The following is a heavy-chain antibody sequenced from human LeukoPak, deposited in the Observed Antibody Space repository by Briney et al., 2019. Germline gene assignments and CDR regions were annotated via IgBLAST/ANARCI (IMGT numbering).Heavy chain of an antibody. V-gene: IGHV4-34*01. Sequence: ASETLSLTCAVCGGSFSGYYWSWIRQPPGKGLEWIGEINHSGSTNYNPSLKSRVTISVDTSKNQFSLKLSSVTAADTAVYYCARMYDWSGAWFNPWGQGTLVTVSS. CDR1: GGSFSGYY. CDR3: ARMYDWSGAWFNP. J-gene: IGHJ5*02. CDR2: INHSGST. D-gene: IGHD1-1*01.